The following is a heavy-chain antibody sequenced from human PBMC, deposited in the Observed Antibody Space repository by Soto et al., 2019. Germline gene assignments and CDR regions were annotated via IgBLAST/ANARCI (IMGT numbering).Heavy chain of an antibody. V-gene: IGHV3-11*01. J-gene: IGHJ4*02. Sequence: QVQLVESGGGLVKPGGSLRLSCAASGFTFSDYYMSWIRQAPGKGLEWVSNIRSSGSTIYYADSVKGRFTIPRDNAKKSLYLAMNRLRAEGTAGYYCARVGPPLDYWGQGTLVTVSS. CDR3: ARVGPPLDY. CDR1: GFTFSDYY. CDR2: IRSSGSTI.